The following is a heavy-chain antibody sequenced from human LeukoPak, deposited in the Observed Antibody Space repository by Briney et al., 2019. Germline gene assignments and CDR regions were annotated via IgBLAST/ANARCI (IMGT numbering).Heavy chain of an antibody. CDR3: ARDRLGDPRD. J-gene: IGHJ4*02. CDR2: ISAYNGNT. D-gene: IGHD6-6*01. Sequence: ASVKVSCKASGGTFSDHAVSWVRQAPGQGLEWMGWISAYNGNTNYAQKLQDRVTMTTDTSTSTAYMELRSLRSDDTAVYYCARDRLGDPRDWGQGTLVTVSS. CDR1: GGTFSDHA. V-gene: IGHV1-18*04.